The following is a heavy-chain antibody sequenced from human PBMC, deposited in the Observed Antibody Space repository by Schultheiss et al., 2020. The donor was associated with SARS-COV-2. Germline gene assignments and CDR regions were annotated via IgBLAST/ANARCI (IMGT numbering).Heavy chain of an antibody. Sequence: SETLSLTCTVSGGSISSGGYYWSWIRQPPGKGLEWIGYIYYSGSTYYNPSLKSRVTISVDTSKNQFSLKLSSVTAADTAVYYCARERYCSGGSCREYWGQGTLVTVSS. V-gene: IGHV4-30-4*01. CDR2: IYYSGST. CDR1: GGSISSGGYY. CDR3: ARERYCSGGSCREY. D-gene: IGHD2-15*01. J-gene: IGHJ4*02.